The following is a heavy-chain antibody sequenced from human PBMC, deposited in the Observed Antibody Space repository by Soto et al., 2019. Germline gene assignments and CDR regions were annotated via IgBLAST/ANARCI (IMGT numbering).Heavy chain of an antibody. CDR1: GYRFSSSW. V-gene: IGHV5-51*01. D-gene: IGHD3-16*01. CDR2: VYPSDSDD. J-gene: IGHJ4*02. Sequence: GESLKISCQGTGYRFSSSWIGGVGQKPGKCLEWLGNVYPSDSDDRYSPAFAAQVTISADNSINTAYFQLLNLKASHTAIYSCTQGATSPSDSWGQGTRVNVS. CDR3: TQGATSPSDS.